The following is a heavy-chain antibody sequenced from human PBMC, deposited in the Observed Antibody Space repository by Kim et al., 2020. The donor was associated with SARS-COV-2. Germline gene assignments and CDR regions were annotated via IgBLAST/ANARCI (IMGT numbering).Heavy chain of an antibody. J-gene: IGHJ5*02. Sequence: ASVNVSCKASGYTFTNYYLLWVRQAPGQGLEWMGIINPSGGSTNYAQKFQGRVTMTRDTSTSTVYMELSSLKSEDTAVYYCARGNYGSGSSYFTSNWFDP. CDR2: INPSGGST. CDR3: ARGNYGSGSSYFTSNWFDP. CDR1: GYTFTNYY. D-gene: IGHD3-10*01. V-gene: IGHV1-46*03.